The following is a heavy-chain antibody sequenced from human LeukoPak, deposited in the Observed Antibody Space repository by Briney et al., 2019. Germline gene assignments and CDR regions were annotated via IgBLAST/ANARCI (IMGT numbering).Heavy chain of an antibody. D-gene: IGHD1-14*01. V-gene: IGHV1-2*02. CDR2: INPNGGGT. J-gene: IGHJ4*02. Sequence: ASVNVSCKASGYTFTGYYIHWVRQAPGQGPEWMGWINPNGGGTNYAQKFQGRVTMTRDTSISTACMELSRLRFDDTALYYCAGGITGGDFWGQRTLVTVSS. CDR3: AGGITGGDF. CDR1: GYTFTGYY.